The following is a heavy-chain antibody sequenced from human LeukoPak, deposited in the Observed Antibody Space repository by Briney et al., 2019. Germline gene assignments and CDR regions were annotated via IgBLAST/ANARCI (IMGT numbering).Heavy chain of an antibody. Sequence: PSETLSLTCTVSGGSISSYYWSWIRQPPGKGLEWIGYIYYSGSTNYNPSLKSRVTISVDTSKNQFSLKLSSVTAADTAVYYCARRGNYYGFDPWGQGTLVTVSS. D-gene: IGHD3-10*01. CDR1: GGSISSYY. V-gene: IGHV4-59*01. CDR3: ARRGNYYGFDP. CDR2: IYYSGST. J-gene: IGHJ5*02.